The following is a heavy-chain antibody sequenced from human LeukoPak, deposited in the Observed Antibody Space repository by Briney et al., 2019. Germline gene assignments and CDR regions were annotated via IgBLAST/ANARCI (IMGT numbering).Heavy chain of an antibody. J-gene: IGHJ4*02. CDR3: SKEAFGMVIIHHSFGY. V-gene: IGHV3-23*01. CDR1: GFTFSSYA. Sequence: GGSLRLSCAASGFTFSSYAMSWGRQAPGKGLEWVSAISGSGGSTYYADSVKGRFTISRDNSKNTLYLQMNSLRAEDTALYYCSKEAFGMVIIHHSFGYWGQGTLVTVSS. CDR2: ISGSGGST. D-gene: IGHD3-3*01.